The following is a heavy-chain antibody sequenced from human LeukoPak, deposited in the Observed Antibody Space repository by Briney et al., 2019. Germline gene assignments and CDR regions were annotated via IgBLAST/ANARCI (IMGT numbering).Heavy chain of an antibody. J-gene: IGHJ4*02. Sequence: GGSLRLSCAASGFTFTSYGMNWVRQAPGKGLEWVAFIRYDGSNQYYADSVKGRFTISRDNTKNSLYLQMNGLRAEDTAVYYCTRSSMAALAVDSWGQGTLVTVSS. V-gene: IGHV3-30*02. CDR3: TRSSMAALAVDS. CDR1: GFTFTSYG. CDR2: IRYDGSNQ. D-gene: IGHD6-6*01.